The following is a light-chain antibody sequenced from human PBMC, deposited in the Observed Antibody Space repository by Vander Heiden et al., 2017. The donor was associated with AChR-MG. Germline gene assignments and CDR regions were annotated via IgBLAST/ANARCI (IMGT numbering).Light chain of an antibody. CDR3: SSYTSSSTLGGV. V-gene: IGLV2-14*01. CDR2: DVS. Sequence: QSALTQPASVSGSPGQSITISCTGTSSDVGGYNYVSWYQQHPGKAPKLMIYDVSNRPSGVSNRFSGSKSGNTASLTISGLQAEDEADYYCSSYTSSSTLGGVLGTGTKV. J-gene: IGLJ1*01. CDR1: SSDVGGYNY.